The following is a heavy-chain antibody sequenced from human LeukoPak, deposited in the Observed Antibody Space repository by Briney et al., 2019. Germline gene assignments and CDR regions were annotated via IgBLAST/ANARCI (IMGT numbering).Heavy chain of an antibody. V-gene: IGHV3-74*01. J-gene: IGHJ4*02. Sequence: GGSLRLSCAASGFTFSNNWMHWVRHAPGKGLVWVSRINPDGSGTIHADSVKGRFTVSRDNAKNTLYLQMNSLRAEDTAMYDCAIGCYYDSSGYCGFDYWGQGTLVTVSS. D-gene: IGHD3-22*01. CDR2: INPDGSGT. CDR3: AIGCYYDSSGYCGFDY. CDR1: GFTFSNNW.